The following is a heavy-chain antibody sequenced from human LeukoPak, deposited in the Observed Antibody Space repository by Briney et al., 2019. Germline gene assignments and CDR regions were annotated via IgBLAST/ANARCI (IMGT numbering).Heavy chain of an antibody. D-gene: IGHD6-19*01. CDR3: ARVDNSGWRPFDY. CDR1: GASISSYY. Sequence: TSETLSLTCTVSGASISSYYWTWIRQPAGKGLEWIGRTYSSGSTTYNPSLKSRVTMSVDTSNNQISLKLTSVTAADTAVYYCARVDNSGWRPFDYWGQGTLVTVSS. V-gene: IGHV4-4*07. J-gene: IGHJ4*02. CDR2: TYSSGST.